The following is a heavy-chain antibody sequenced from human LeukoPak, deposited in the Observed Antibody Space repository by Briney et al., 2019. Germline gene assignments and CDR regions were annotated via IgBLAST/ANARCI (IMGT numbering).Heavy chain of an antibody. CDR3: AREGRYYYYGMDV. CDR1: GFTFRNYA. V-gene: IGHV3-30-3*01. J-gene: IGHJ6*02. Sequence: GGSLRLSCAASGFTFRNYAMHWVRQSPGKGLEWMAVISYDGFDKYYADSVKGRFTISRDNAKNSLYLQMNSLRAEDTAVYYCAREGRYYYYGMDVWGQGTTVTVSS. CDR2: ISYDGFDK.